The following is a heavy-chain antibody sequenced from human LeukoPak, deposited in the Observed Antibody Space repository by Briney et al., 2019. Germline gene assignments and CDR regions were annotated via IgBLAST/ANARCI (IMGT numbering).Heavy chain of an antibody. CDR3: ATYSSGCYEAFDY. V-gene: IGHV3-48*03. J-gene: IGHJ4*01. CDR1: GFTFSCYE. Sequence: PGGSLRLSCAASGFTFSCYEMNWVRQAPGKWLEWVSYISSSGSTIYYADSVKGRFTISRDNAKNSLYLQMNSLRAEDTAVYYCATYSSGCYEAFDYWGQGTLVTVSS. CDR2: ISSSGSTI. D-gene: IGHD6-19*01.